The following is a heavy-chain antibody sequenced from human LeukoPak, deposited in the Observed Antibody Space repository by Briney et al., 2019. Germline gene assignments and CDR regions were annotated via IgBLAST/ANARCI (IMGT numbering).Heavy chain of an antibody. D-gene: IGHD6-13*01. J-gene: IGHJ4*02. CDR2: IYYSGST. V-gene: IGHV4-59*08. Sequence: PSETLSLTCTVSGGSISSYYWSWIRQPPGKGLEWIGYIYYSGSTNYNPSLKSRVTISVDTSKNQFSLKLSSVTAADTAVYYCARLGPYSSSWYDYWGQGTLVTVSS. CDR1: GGSISSYY. CDR3: ARLGPYSSSWYDY.